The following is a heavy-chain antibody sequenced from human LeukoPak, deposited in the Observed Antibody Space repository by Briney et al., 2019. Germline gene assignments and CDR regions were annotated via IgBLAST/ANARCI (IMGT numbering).Heavy chain of an antibody. V-gene: IGHV3-30*18. CDR1: GFTFSSYG. Sequence: PGGSLRLSCAASGFTFSSYGMHWVRQAPGKGLGWVAIISYDGSNKYYADSVKGRFTISRDNSRNTLYLQMNSLRAEDTAVYYCAKDASGSYWRTTYFDFWGQGTLVTVSS. CDR3: AKDASGSYWRTTYFDF. CDR2: ISYDGSNK. D-gene: IGHD1-26*01. J-gene: IGHJ4*02.